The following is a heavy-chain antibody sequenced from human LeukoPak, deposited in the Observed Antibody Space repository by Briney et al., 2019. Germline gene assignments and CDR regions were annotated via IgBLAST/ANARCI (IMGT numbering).Heavy chain of an antibody. D-gene: IGHD6-13*01. CDR2: INTNTGNP. CDR1: GYTFTSYA. J-gene: IGHJ4*02. CDR3: ASQHSSTWYYFDY. V-gene: IGHV7-4-1*02. Sequence: ASVKVSRKASGYTFTSYAMNWVRQAPGQGLEWMGWINTNTGNPTYAQGFTGRFVFSLDTSVSTAYLQISSLKAEDTAVYYCASQHSSTWYYFDYWGQGTLVTVSS.